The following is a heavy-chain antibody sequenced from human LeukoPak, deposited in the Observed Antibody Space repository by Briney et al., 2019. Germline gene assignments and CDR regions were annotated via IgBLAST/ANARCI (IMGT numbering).Heavy chain of an antibody. J-gene: IGHJ4*02. Sequence: GASVKVSCKASGYTFTSYGISWVRQAPGQGLEWMGWISAYNGNTNYAQTLQGRVTMTTDTSTSTAYMELRSLRSDDTAVYYCARDVGRIVVVPAAYWGQGTLVTVSS. D-gene: IGHD2-2*01. V-gene: IGHV1-18*01. CDR1: GYTFTSYG. CDR2: ISAYNGNT. CDR3: ARDVGRIVVVPAAY.